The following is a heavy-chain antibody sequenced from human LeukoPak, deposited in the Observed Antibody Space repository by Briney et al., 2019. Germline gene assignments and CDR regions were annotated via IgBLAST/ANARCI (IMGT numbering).Heavy chain of an antibody. Sequence: SETLSLTCTVSGGSISSYYWSWIRQPPGKGLEWIGYIYYGGSTNYNPSLKSRVTISVDTSKNQFSLKLGSVTAADTAVYYCARDDGYSYRKGVDRFDYWGQGTLVTVSS. D-gene: IGHD5-18*01. CDR3: ARDDGYSYRKGVDRFDY. CDR2: IYYGGST. V-gene: IGHV4-59*01. J-gene: IGHJ4*02. CDR1: GGSISSYY.